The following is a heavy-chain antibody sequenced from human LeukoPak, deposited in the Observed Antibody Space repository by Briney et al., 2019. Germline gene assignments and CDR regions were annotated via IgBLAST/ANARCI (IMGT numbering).Heavy chain of an antibody. CDR1: GGSISSSSYY. D-gene: IGHD2-15*01. Sequence: SETLSLTCTVSGGSISSSSYYWGWIHQPPGKGLEWIGSIYYSGSTYYNPSLKSRVTISVDTSKNQFSLKLSSVTAADTAVYYCARRAHEDIVHFDYWGQGTLVTVSS. CDR2: IYYSGST. J-gene: IGHJ4*02. CDR3: ARRAHEDIVHFDY. V-gene: IGHV4-39*01.